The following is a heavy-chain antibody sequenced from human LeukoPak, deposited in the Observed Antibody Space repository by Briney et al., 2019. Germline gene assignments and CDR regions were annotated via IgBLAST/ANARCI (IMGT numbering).Heavy chain of an antibody. CDR3: ALGVTPRYYFDY. CDR1: GATFTSYT. CDR2: IIPIFGTA. J-gene: IGHJ4*02. D-gene: IGHD2-21*02. V-gene: IGHV1-69*05. Sequence: SVKVSCKASGATFTSYTISWVRQAPGQRLEWMRGIIPIFGTANYAQKFQGSITITTVASTSTAYMELLSLRSEATAVSYCALGVTPRYYFDYWGQGTLVSVSS.